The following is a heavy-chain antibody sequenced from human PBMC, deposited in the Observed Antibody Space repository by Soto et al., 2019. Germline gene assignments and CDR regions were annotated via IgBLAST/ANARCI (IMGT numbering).Heavy chain of an antibody. CDR1: SGSITSRSW. CDR2: IYQGGST. V-gene: IGHV4-4*02. CDR3: ASHLIMPGTRGFEY. Sequence: QVQLRESGPGLVKPSGTLSLTCAISSGSITSRSWWSWVRQPPGKGLEWIGEIYQGGSTNYNASLKSRLTISIDKSQNQFSLRLNSVTAADTDVYFCASHLIMPGTRGFEYWGQGSLVTVSS. D-gene: IGHD6-13*01. J-gene: IGHJ4*02.